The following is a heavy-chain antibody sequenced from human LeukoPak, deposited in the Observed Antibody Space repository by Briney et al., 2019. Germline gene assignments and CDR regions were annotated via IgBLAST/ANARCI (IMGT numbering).Heavy chain of an antibody. CDR3: TTDLGDYGDYIRA. V-gene: IGHV3-15*01. Sequence: GGSLRLSCAASGFIFNNAWMSWIRQVPGKGLEWVGRIKSKSAGGTTDYPALVKGRFIISRDDSKNMLYLQMNSLKIEDTAVYYCTTDLGDYGDYIRAWGQGTLVTVSS. D-gene: IGHD4-17*01. CDR1: GFIFNNAW. J-gene: IGHJ4*02. CDR2: IKSKSAGGTT.